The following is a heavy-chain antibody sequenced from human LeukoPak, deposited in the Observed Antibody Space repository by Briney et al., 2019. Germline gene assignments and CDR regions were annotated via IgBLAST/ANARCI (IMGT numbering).Heavy chain of an antibody. Sequence: GGSLRLSCAASGFTFTNYAMSWVRQAPGKGLEWVSLISGSGDATKYADSVKGRFTISRDNSKNTLYLQMNSLRAEDTAVYYCAKDVEAEAVAGLFDYWGQGTLVTVSS. V-gene: IGHV3-23*01. D-gene: IGHD6-19*01. CDR2: ISGSGDAT. J-gene: IGHJ4*02. CDR3: AKDVEAEAVAGLFDY. CDR1: GFTFTNYA.